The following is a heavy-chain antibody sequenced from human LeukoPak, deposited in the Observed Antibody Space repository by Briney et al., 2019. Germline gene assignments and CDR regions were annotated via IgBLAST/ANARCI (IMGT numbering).Heavy chain of an antibody. Sequence: PSQTLSLTCAVSGGSISSGGYSWSWIRQPPGKGLEWIGYIYHSGSTYYNPSLKSRVTISVDRSKNQFSLKLSSVTAADTAVYYCAREAQQYYDSSGYLWGRGTLVTDSS. CDR3: AREAQQYYDSSGYL. D-gene: IGHD3-22*01. J-gene: IGHJ2*01. V-gene: IGHV4-30-2*01. CDR1: GGSISSGGYS. CDR2: IYHSGST.